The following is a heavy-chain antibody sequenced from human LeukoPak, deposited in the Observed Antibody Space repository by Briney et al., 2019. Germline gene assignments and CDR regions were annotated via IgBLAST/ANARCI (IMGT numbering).Heavy chain of an antibody. CDR1: GFTFSSYG. J-gene: IGHJ1*01. CDR3: AKGSYGDYVSEYFQH. V-gene: IGHV3-30*18. CDR2: ISYDGSNK. D-gene: IGHD4-17*01. Sequence: QPGGSLRLSCAASGFTFSSYGMHWVRQAPGKGLEWVAVISYDGSNKYYADSVKGRFTISRDNSKNTLYLQMNSLRAEDTAVYYCAKGSYGDYVSEYFQHWGQGTLVTVSS.